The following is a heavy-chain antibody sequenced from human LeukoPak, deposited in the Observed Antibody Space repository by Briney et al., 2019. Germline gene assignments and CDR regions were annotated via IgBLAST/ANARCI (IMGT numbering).Heavy chain of an antibody. CDR1: GGSFSGFY. CDR2: IDHSGST. D-gene: IGHD3-22*01. J-gene: IGHJ4*02. V-gene: IGHV4-34*01. CDR3: ARAVVIGGIDY. Sequence: SETLSLTCDVYGGSFSGFYWNWIRQPPGKGLEWIGEIDHSGSTNYNPSLKSRVTISVDRSKNQFSLKLSSVTAADTAVYYCARAVVIGGIDYWGQGTLVTVSS.